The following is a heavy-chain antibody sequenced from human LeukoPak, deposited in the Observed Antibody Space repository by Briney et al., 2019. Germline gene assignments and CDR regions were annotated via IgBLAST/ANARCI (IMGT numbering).Heavy chain of an antibody. Sequence: GGSLRLSCAASGFTFSSYAMHWVRQAPGKGLEWVVVISYDGSNKYYADSVKGRFTISRDNSKNTLYLQMNSLRAEDTAVYYCARSPYSSGWYEFDYWGQGTLVTVSS. CDR1: GFTFSSYA. D-gene: IGHD6-19*01. CDR3: ARSPYSSGWYEFDY. CDR2: ISYDGSNK. J-gene: IGHJ4*02. V-gene: IGHV3-30*04.